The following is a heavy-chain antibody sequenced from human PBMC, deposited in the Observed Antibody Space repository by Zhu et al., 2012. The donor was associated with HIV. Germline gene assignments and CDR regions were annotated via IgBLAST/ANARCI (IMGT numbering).Heavy chain of an antibody. J-gene: IGHJ4*02. CDR2: INHGGNT. CDR3: ARLSVRGLTFFDY. V-gene: IGHV4-34*01. D-gene: IGHD3-10*01. Sequence: QVQLHQWGAGLLKPSETLSLTCAVYGGSFSGYYWTWICQPPGKGLEWIGEINHGGNTNYNPSLKSRVTISVDTSKKQFSLKLSSVTAADTAVYYRARLSVRGLTFFDYWGQGSLVTVSS. CDR1: GGSFSGYY.